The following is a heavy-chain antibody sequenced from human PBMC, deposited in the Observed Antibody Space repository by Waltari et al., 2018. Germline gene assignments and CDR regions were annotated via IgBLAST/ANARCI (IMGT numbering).Heavy chain of an antibody. Sequence: QVQLQESGPGLVKPSETLSLTCTVSGGSISSYYWSWIRQPPGKGLEWIGYIYYRGSTNYNPSLKSRVTISVDTSKNQFSLKLSSVTAADTAVYYCARHSYGHFDYWGQGTLVTVSS. CDR1: GGSISSYY. V-gene: IGHV4-59*01. D-gene: IGHD5-18*01. CDR3: ARHSYGHFDY. J-gene: IGHJ4*02. CDR2: IYYRGST.